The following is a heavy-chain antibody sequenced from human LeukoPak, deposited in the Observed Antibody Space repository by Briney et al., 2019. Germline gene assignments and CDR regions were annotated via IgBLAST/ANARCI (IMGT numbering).Heavy chain of an antibody. CDR1: GFTFSSYG. CDR2: ISYDGSNE. CDR3: AKDADRYCSSTSCHSPFDY. V-gene: IGHV3-30*18. J-gene: IGHJ4*02. Sequence: GGSLRLSCAASGFTFSSYGMHWVRQAPGKGLEWVAVISYDGSNEYYADSVKGRFTISRDNSKNTLYLQMSSLRAEDTAVYYCAKDADRYCSSTSCHSPFDYWGQGTLVTVSS. D-gene: IGHD2-2*01.